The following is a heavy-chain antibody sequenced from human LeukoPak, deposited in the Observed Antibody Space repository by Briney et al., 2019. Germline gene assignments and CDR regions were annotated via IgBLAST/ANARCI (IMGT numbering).Heavy chain of an antibody. J-gene: IGHJ6*02. CDR2: ITASGGGS. D-gene: IGHD1-26*01. V-gene: IGHV3-23*01. Sequence: GGSLRLSCAASGFTFNNYAMSWVRQAPGKGLEWVSVITASGGGSYYAGSVKGRFTLSRDNSKNTLYLQMNSLRAEDTAVYYCARMYQWEQTVLYYYGMDVWGQGTTVTVSS. CDR1: GFTFNNYA. CDR3: ARMYQWEQTVLYYYGMDV.